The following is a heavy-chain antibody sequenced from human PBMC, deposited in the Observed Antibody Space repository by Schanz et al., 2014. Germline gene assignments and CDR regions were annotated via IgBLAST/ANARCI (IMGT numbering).Heavy chain of an antibody. V-gene: IGHV3-33*08. Sequence: VQLLESGGGLVQPGGSLRLSCAASGFMFRSYGMHWVRQAPGKGLEWVGVISYDGSKKSYADSVKGRFTISRDNSKNTLYLQMNSLRAEDTAVYYCARAGYDADNWFDPWGQGTLVTVSS. D-gene: IGHD2-2*01. CDR1: GFMFRSYG. CDR3: ARAGYDADNWFDP. J-gene: IGHJ5*02. CDR2: ISYDGSKK.